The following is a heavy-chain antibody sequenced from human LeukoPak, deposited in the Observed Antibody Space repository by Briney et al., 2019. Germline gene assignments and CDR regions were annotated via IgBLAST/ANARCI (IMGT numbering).Heavy chain of an antibody. J-gene: IGHJ6*02. V-gene: IGHV3-7*01. CDR1: GFTFSSYW. CDR2: IKQDGSEK. Sequence: GGSLRLSCAASGFTFSSYWMSWVRQAPGKGLEWVANIKQDGSEKYYVDSVKGRFTISRDNAKNSLYLQMNSLRAEDTAVYYCAREFYDVTEYYYYGMDVWGQGTTVTVSS. CDR3: AREFYDVTEYYYYGMDV. D-gene: IGHD3-10*02.